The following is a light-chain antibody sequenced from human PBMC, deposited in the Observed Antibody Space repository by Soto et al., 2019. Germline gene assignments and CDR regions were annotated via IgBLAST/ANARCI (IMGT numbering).Light chain of an antibody. CDR1: QSVSSN. CDR2: GAS. CDR3: QQYETSPFT. Sequence: EIVMTQSPATLSVSPGERATLSCRASQSVSSNLAWYQQKPGQAPRLLIYGASTRATGIPARFSGSGSGTHFTLSIRRLESEDFAVYYCQQYETSPFTFGGGTKVDIK. J-gene: IGKJ4*01. V-gene: IGKV3-15*01.